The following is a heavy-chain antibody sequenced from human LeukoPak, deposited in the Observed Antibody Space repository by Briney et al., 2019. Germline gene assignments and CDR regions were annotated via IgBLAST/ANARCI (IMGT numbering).Heavy chain of an antibody. CDR1: GFTFSSYS. V-gene: IGHV3-21*04. J-gene: IGHJ4*02. D-gene: IGHD4-17*01. CDR2: ISSSSSYI. CDR3: AKTAGYDYGEFDY. Sequence: GGSLRLSCAASGFTFSSYSMNWVRQAPGKGLEWVSSISSSSSYIYYADSVKGRFTISRDNAKNSLYLQMNSLRAEDTALYYCAKTAGYDYGEFDYWGQGTLVTVSS.